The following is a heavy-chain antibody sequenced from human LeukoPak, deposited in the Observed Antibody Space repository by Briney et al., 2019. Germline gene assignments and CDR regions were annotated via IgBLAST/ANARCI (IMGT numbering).Heavy chain of an antibody. Sequence: SETLSPTCSVSGGSINNYYWSWIRRSPGQGLEWIGYIHYSGTTNYNPSFKGRLTISVDTSRDQFSLKLNSVTAADTAIYYCARDRRYRSGDNYYLHYFDSWGQGTLVTVSS. D-gene: IGHD2-15*01. J-gene: IGHJ4*02. CDR2: IHYSGTT. CDR1: GGSINNYY. V-gene: IGHV4-59*01. CDR3: ARDRRYRSGDNYYLHYFDS.